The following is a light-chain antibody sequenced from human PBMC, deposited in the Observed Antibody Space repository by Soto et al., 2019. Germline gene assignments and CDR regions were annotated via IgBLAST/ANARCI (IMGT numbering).Light chain of an antibody. Sequence: QSALTQPASVSGSPGQSITISCTGTSSDIGRFNYVSWYQQHPGKVPKLMIYEVSNRPSAVSNRFSGSKSGNTASLTISWLQAWDEADYYRRFTTIRNPQVVGGRTKLTVL. CDR2: EVS. CDR1: SSDIGRFNY. CDR3: RFTTIRNPQV. J-gene: IGLJ3*02. V-gene: IGLV2-14*01.